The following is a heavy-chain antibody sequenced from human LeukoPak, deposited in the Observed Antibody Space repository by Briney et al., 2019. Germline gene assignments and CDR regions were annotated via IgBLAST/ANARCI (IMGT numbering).Heavy chain of an antibody. CDR2: IRYDGSNK. CDR1: GFTFSSYG. V-gene: IGHV3-30*02. J-gene: IGHJ4*02. CDR3: AGGRDRSQLYFDS. D-gene: IGHD5-24*01. Sequence: GGSLRLSCAASGFTFSSYGMHWVRQAPGKGLEWVAFIRYDGSNKYYADSVKGRFTISRDNSKNTLYLQMNSLRVEDTAVYYCAGGRDRSQLYFDSWGQGTLVTVSS.